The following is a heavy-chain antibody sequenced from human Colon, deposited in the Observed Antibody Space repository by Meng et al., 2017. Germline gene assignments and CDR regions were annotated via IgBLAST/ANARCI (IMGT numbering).Heavy chain of an antibody. Sequence: VQLHQPGPGPVTPSPTHSLTCAIPGYSVSSNDATWNWIRQSPSGGLEWLGRTFYRAKWISDYAVSFESRITINPDTSKNQFTLQLNSVTPEDPAVYYCARLVGNSWLPDWGQGTLVTVSS. J-gene: IGHJ4*02. CDR2: TFYRAKWIS. V-gene: IGHV6-1*01. CDR3: ARLVGNSWLPD. CDR1: GYSVSSNDAT. D-gene: IGHD6-13*01.